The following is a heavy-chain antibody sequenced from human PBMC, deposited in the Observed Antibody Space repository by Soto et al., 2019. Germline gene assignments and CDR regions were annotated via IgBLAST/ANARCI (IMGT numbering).Heavy chain of an antibody. CDR1: GYTFTSYG. CDR2: ISAYNGNT. CDR3: AREGPYDFWSGYYPPDAFDL. D-gene: IGHD3-3*01. Sequence: QVQLVQSGAEVKKPGASVKVSCKASGYTFTSYGISWVRQAPGQGLEGMGWISAYNGNTNYAKKLQGRVTMTTVPSTCPAYMGLRSLRSDDTAVYYCAREGPYDFWSGYYPPDAFDLWGQGTMVTVSS. V-gene: IGHV1-18*04. J-gene: IGHJ3*01.